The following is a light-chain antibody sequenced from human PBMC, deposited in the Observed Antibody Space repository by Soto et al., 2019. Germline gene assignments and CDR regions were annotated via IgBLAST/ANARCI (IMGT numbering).Light chain of an antibody. J-gene: IGKJ3*01. CDR1: QTVGASY. V-gene: IGKV3-20*01. CDR2: GAS. CDR3: HHYGRSPIFT. Sequence: EIVLTQSPDTLSLSPGDRATVSCRASQTVGASYVAWYQHKPGQAPRFLMYGASTRAAGVPDRFSGSGSGTDFTLTISRLEPEDFGVFFCHHYGRSPIFTFGPGTTVDMK.